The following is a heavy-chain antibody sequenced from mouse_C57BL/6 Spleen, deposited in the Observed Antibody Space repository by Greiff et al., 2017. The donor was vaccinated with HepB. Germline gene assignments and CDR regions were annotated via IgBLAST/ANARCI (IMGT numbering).Heavy chain of an antibody. V-gene: IGHV1-72*01. CDR2: IDPNSGGT. Sequence: QVQLQQPGAELVKPGASVKLSCKASGYTFTSYWMHWVKQRPGRGLEWIGRIDPNSGGTKYNEKFKSKATLTVDKPSSTAYMQRSSLTSEDSAVYDCARSYYGSSYPWYFDVWGTGTTVTVSS. CDR1: GYTFTSYW. D-gene: IGHD1-1*01. CDR3: ARSYYGSSYPWYFDV. J-gene: IGHJ1*03.